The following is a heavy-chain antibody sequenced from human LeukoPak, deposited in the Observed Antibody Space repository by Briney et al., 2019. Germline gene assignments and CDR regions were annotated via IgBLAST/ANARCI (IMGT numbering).Heavy chain of an antibody. V-gene: IGHV3-23*01. J-gene: IGHJ4*02. D-gene: IGHD6-13*01. CDR3: AKVGYYSRSYKYYFDY. Sequence: GGSLRLSCAASGFTFSTYAMSWVRQAPGKGLEWVSAISGSAASTYYADSVKGRFTISRDNYNNTLYLQMNSLRVEDAALYYCAKVGYYSRSYKYYFDYWGQGTLVTVSS. CDR2: ISGSAAST. CDR1: GFTFSTYA.